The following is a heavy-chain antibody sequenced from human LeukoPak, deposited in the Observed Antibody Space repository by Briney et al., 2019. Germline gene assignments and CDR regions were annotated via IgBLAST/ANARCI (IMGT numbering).Heavy chain of an antibody. Sequence: PGGSLRLSCAASGFTFNSYAFHWVRQAPGKGLEWVSYISSSGSTIYYADSVKGRFTISRDNAKNSLYLQMNSLRAEDTAVYYCASSGGRGWFSSNFDYWGQGTLVTVSS. CDR1: GFTFNSYA. J-gene: IGHJ4*02. V-gene: IGHV3-48*04. CDR2: ISSSGSTI. CDR3: ASSGGRGWFSSNFDY. D-gene: IGHD6-19*01.